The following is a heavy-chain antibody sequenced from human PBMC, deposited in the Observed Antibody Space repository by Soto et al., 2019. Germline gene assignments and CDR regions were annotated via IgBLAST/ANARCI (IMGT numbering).Heavy chain of an antibody. Sequence: GGSLRLSCAASGFTFSSYSMNWVRQAPGKGLEWVSSISSSSSYIYYADSVKGRFTISRDNAKNSLYLQMNSLRAEDTAVYYCAKDLREISNDSSGHWGQGTMVTVSS. CDR3: AKDLREISNDSSGH. CDR2: ISSSSSYI. V-gene: IGHV3-21*01. CDR1: GFTFSSYS. J-gene: IGHJ3*01. D-gene: IGHD3-22*01.